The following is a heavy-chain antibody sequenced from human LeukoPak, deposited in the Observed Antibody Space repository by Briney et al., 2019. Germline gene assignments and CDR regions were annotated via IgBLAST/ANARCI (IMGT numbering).Heavy chain of an antibody. J-gene: IGHJ6*02. CDR3: ARLRMSVGHYYQHVLDV. D-gene: IGHD2/OR15-2a*01. Sequence: SETLSLTCTVSGGTISSYYWSWIRQPPGKGLEWIGYIYNSGSINYNPSLKSRVTTSVDTSKKQFSLKLSSVTAADTAVYYCARLRMSVGHYYQHVLDVWGQGTTVTVSS. CDR2: IYNSGSI. V-gene: IGHV4-59*08. CDR1: GGTISSYY.